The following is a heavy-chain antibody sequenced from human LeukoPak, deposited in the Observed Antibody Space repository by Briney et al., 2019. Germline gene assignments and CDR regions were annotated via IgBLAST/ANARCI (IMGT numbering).Heavy chain of an antibody. V-gene: IGHV4-4*02. D-gene: IGHD5-12*01. CDR1: GGSISSTNW. Sequence: PSETLSLTCAVSGGSISSTNWWSWVRQPPGKGLEWIGEIYHSGSTNYNPSLKSRVTISVDTSKNQFSLKLSSVTAADTAVYYCASDLYSGYDKYYFDYWGQGTLVTVSS. J-gene: IGHJ4*02. CDR3: ASDLYSGYDKYYFDY. CDR2: IYHSGST.